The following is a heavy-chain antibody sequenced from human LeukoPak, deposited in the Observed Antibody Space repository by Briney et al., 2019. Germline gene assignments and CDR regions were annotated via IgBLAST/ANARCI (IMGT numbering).Heavy chain of an antibody. CDR3: ATSARTYIGSSLDY. V-gene: IGHV3-74*01. CDR2: ISSDASIT. J-gene: IGHJ4*02. Sequence: GGSLRLSCAASGLTFSTYWMHWVRQDPGKGLVWVSRISSDASITSYADPVKGRFTISRDNATNTLYLQMNSLRAEDTALYYCATSARTYIGSSLDYWGQGTLVTVSS. D-gene: IGHD2-15*01. CDR1: GLTFSTYW.